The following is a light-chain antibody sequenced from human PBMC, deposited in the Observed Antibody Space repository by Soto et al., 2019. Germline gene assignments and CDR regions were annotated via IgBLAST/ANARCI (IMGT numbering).Light chain of an antibody. CDR1: SXDVGGYNY. CDR3: TSYKSSSTLDV. J-gene: IGLJ1*01. CDR2: EVS. Sequence: QSVLTQPGSVSGSPGQPITISCTGTSXDVGGYNYVSWYQQHPGKAPKLMIYEVSNRPLGVSNRFSGSKSGNTASLTISGLQAEDEADYYCTSYKSSSTLDVFGTGTRSPS. V-gene: IGLV2-14*01.